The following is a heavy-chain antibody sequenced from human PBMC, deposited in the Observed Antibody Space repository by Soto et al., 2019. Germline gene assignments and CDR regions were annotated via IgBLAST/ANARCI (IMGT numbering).Heavy chain of an antibody. D-gene: IGHD6-19*01. J-gene: IGHJ6*02. CDR1: LCPYSGGS. V-gene: IGHV3-23*01. Sequence: GCVRHCGVALLCPYSGGSMTCFFQAPGKGLEWVSDISDSGSTTYYANSVKGRFTVSRDNSKNTLYLQMTSLRAEDTAIYYCTKDFRGQWLGDYYHYYGMDTWGQGTPVTVYS. CDR2: ISDSGSTT. CDR3: TKDFRGQWLGDYYHYYGMDT.